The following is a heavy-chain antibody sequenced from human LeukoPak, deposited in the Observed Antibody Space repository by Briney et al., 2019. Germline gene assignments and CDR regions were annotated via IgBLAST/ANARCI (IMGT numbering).Heavy chain of an antibody. CDR1: GSTFSSYG. D-gene: IGHD3-9*01. J-gene: IGHJ4*02. Sequence: PGGSLRLSCAASGSTFSSYGMHWVRQAPGKGLEWVAVIWYDGSNKYYADSVKGRFTISRDNSKNTLYLQMNSLRAEDTAVYYCARGDDILTGLDYWGQGTLVTVSS. CDR2: IWYDGSNK. V-gene: IGHV3-33*01. CDR3: ARGDDILTGLDY.